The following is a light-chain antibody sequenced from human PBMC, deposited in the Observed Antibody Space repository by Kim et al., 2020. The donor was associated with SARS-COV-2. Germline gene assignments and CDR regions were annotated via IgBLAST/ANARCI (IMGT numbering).Light chain of an antibody. CDR1: QSVSSNY. Sequence: PGERATLSCRASQSVSSNYLAWYQQKPGQAPRLLIYGASSRATGIPDRFSGSGSGTDFNLTITRLEPEDFAVYYCQQYSSSPATFGQGTKVDIK. V-gene: IGKV3-20*01. CDR2: GAS. CDR3: QQYSSSPAT. J-gene: IGKJ1*01.